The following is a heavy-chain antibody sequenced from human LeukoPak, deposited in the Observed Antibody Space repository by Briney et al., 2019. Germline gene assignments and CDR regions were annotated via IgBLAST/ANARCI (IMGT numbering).Heavy chain of an antibody. CDR1: GFTFSSYA. Sequence: GGSLRLSCGASGFTFSSYAMSWVRQAPGKRLEWVASIKPDGSEKYYLDSVEGRFTISRDNGKKSLSLQMNSLRTDDTALYYCARNYAWQQFDYWGQGTLVIASS. J-gene: IGHJ4*02. D-gene: IGHD5-24*01. CDR3: ARNYAWQQFDY. CDR2: IKPDGSEK. V-gene: IGHV3-7*03.